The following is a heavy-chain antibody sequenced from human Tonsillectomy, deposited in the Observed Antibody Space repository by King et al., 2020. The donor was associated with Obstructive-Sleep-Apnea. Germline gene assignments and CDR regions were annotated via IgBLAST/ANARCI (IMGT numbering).Heavy chain of an antibody. V-gene: IGHV3-30*04. D-gene: IGHD2-2*01. Sequence: VQLVESGGGVVQPGRSLRLSCAASGFTFSSYAMHWVRQAPGKGLEWVAVISYDVSNKYYADSVKGRFTISRDNSKNTLYRQMNSRRAEDTAVFYCARDPKSIIVVVPTAVGYFDYWGQGTLVTVSS. CDR2: ISYDVSNK. J-gene: IGHJ4*02. CDR1: GFTFSSYA. CDR3: ARDPKSIIVVVPTAVGYFDY.